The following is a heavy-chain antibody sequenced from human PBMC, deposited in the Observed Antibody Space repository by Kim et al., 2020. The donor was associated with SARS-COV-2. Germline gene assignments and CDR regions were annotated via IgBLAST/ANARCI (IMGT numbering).Heavy chain of an antibody. V-gene: IGHV1-3*01. Sequence: QKFQGRVTITRDKSASTAYMELSSLRSEDTAVYDCAKTITMIVVAHFDYWGQGPLVTVSS. CDR3: AKTITMIVVAHFDY. J-gene: IGHJ4*02. D-gene: IGHD3-22*01.